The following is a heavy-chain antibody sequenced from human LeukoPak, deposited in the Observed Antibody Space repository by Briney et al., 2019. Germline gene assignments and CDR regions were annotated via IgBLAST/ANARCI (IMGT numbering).Heavy chain of an antibody. CDR3: ARELTQYYFDY. D-gene: IGHD1-14*01. CDR1: GGSISSSFYY. Sequence: PSETLSPTCTVSGGSISSSFYYWGWIRQPPGKGLEWIGSIFYSGATYYSPSLQSRVTISVDTSKNQFSLKLSSVTAADTAVYYCARELTQYYFDYWGQGTLVTVSS. CDR2: IFYSGAT. J-gene: IGHJ4*02. V-gene: IGHV4-39*02.